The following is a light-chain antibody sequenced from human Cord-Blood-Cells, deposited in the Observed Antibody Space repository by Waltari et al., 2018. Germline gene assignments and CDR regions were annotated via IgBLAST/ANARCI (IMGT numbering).Light chain of an antibody. CDR3: SSYTSSSTV. Sequence: QSALTQPASVSGSPGQSITISCTGTSSDVGGYNYVSWYQQHPGKAPKLMVYEVSNRPVGVANRFPGSKPGNPASLTISGLQADDVADYYCSSYTSSSTVFGTGTKVTVL. V-gene: IGLV2-14*01. CDR2: EVS. CDR1: SSDVGGYNY. J-gene: IGLJ1*01.